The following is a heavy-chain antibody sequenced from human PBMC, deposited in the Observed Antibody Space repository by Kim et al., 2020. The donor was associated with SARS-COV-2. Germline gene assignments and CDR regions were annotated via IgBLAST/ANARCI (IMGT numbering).Heavy chain of an antibody. CDR3: ARREYYYDSSGYWTWFDP. Sequence: KGRFTISRDNAKNSLYLQMNSLRAEDTALYHCARREYYYDSSGYWTWFDPWGQGTLVTVSS. D-gene: IGHD3-22*01. V-gene: IGHV3-20*01. J-gene: IGHJ5*02.